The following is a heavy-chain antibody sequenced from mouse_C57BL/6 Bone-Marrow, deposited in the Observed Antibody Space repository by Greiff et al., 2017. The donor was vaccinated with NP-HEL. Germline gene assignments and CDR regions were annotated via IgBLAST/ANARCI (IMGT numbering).Heavy chain of an antibody. Sequence: VQLQQSGPVLVKPGASVKMSCKASGYTFTDYYMNWVKQRPGQGLEWIARIYPGSGNTYYNEKFKGKATLTAEKSSSTAYMQLSSLTSEDSAVYFCARSRGLGRGDYRYYYAMDYWGQGTSVTVSS. CDR1: GYTFTDYY. V-gene: IGHV1-76*01. J-gene: IGHJ4*01. CDR3: ARSRGLGRGDYRYYYAMDY. CDR2: IYPGSGNT. D-gene: IGHD4-1*01.